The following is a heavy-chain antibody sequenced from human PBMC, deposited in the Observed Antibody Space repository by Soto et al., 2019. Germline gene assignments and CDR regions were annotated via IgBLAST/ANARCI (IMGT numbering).Heavy chain of an antibody. D-gene: IGHD3-22*01. V-gene: IGHV4-30-4*01. CDR2: IYYTGST. J-gene: IGHJ4*02. Sequence: SETLSLTCTVSGGSISSGDYYWNWIRQPPGKGLEWIGYIYYTGSTYYNPSLKSRGTMSIDTSKNQFSLKLSPVTAADTAVYYCAGGDTSGYSFDYWGQGTLVTVSS. CDR1: GGSISSGDYY. CDR3: AGGDTSGYSFDY.